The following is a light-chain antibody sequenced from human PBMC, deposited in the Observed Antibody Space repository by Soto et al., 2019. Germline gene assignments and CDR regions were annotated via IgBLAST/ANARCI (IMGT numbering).Light chain of an antibody. V-gene: IGKV3-20*01. CDR3: QHYDASQWT. CDR1: QSVNSNY. Sequence: EIVLTQSPGTLSLAPGERATLSCRASQSVNSNYFTWYQQIPGQAPRLLIYGGSSRATGIPDRFSGSGSGTDFTLTISRLEPEDFAVYYCQHYDASQWTVGQGTKVDIK. J-gene: IGKJ1*01. CDR2: GGS.